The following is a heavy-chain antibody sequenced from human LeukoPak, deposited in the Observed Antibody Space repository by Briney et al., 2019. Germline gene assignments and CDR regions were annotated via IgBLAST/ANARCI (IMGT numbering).Heavy chain of an antibody. V-gene: IGHV4-59*08. CDR3: ARRRFSYGDNNAFDI. CDR1: RGSLSSYY. D-gene: IGHD5-18*01. CDR2: IYYSGGT. Sequence: PSETLSLTCTVSRGSLSSYYRSWIRQPPGKGLEWTGYIYYSGGTNYNPSLESRVTISVDTSTNQFSLKLGSVTAADTAVYYCARRRFSYGDNNAFDIWGQGTMVTVAS. J-gene: IGHJ3*02.